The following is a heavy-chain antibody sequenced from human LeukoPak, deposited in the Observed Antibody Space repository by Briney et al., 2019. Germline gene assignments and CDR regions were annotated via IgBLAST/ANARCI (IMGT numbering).Heavy chain of an antibody. J-gene: IGHJ4*02. CDR1: GYRFTTYW. Sequence: GESLKISCQGSGYRFTTYWIAWVRQMPGKGLEWMGIIYPGDSDTRYSPSFQGQVTISADKSISTAYLQWSSLKASDTAMYYCAREDPNWGSKYWGQGTLVTVTS. CDR3: AREDPNWGSKY. CDR2: IYPGDSDT. D-gene: IGHD3-16*01. V-gene: IGHV5-51*01.